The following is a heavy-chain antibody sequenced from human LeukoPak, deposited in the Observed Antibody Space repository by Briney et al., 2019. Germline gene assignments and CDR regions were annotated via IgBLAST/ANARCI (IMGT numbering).Heavy chain of an antibody. Sequence: GRSPRLSCAASGFTFSSYAMHWVRQAPGKGLEWVSVIYSGGSTYYADSVKGRFTISRDNSKNTLYLQMNSLRAEDTAVYYCASHGGNSGLDYWGQGTLVTVSS. CDR3: ASHGGNSGLDY. CDR2: IYSGGST. CDR1: GFTFSSYA. V-gene: IGHV3-66*04. D-gene: IGHD2-21*02. J-gene: IGHJ4*02.